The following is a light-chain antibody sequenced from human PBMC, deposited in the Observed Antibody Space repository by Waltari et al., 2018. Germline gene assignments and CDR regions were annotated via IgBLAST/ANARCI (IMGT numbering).Light chain of an antibody. CDR1: SGSVSTRPY. CDR2: ITN. CDR3: ALYMGSGINWV. Sequence: QPVVTQEPSFSVSPGGTVTLTCGLSSGSVSTRPYPIWYQQTPGQAPRTLIYITNIRSSGVPDRFSGSILGNKAALTITGAQADDESDYYCALYMGSGINWVFGGGTKLTV. J-gene: IGLJ3*02. V-gene: IGLV8-61*01.